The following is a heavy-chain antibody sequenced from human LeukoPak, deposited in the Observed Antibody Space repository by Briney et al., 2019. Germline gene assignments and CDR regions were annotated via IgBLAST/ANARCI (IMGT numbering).Heavy chain of an antibody. D-gene: IGHD2-21*02. Sequence: SVKVSCKASGGTFSSYAISWVRQAPGQGLEWMGRIIPILGIANYAQKFQGRVTITADKSTSTAYMELSSLRSEDTAVYYCAAAPPYCGGDCSLWGQGTTVTVSS. CDR3: AAAPPYCGGDCSL. CDR1: GGTFSSYA. CDR2: IIPILGIA. J-gene: IGHJ6*02. V-gene: IGHV1-69*04.